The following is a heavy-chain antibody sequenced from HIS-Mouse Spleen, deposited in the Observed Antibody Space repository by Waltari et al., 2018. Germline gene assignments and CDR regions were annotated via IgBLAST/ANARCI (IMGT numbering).Heavy chain of an antibody. Sequence: EVQLVESGGGLVQPGGSLRLSCAASGFTFSSYWMSWVRQAPGKGLEWVANIKQDGSEKYYVDSGKGRFTISRDNAKNSLYLQMNSLRAEDTAVYYCARDRSITIFGVVTYWGQGTLVTVSS. CDR3: ARDRSITIFGVVTY. J-gene: IGHJ4*02. CDR1: GFTFSSYW. D-gene: IGHD3-3*01. CDR2: IKQDGSEK. V-gene: IGHV3-7*01.